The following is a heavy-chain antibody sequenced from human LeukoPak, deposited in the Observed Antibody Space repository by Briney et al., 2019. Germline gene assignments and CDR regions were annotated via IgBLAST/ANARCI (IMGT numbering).Heavy chain of an antibody. CDR2: ITTSDGNT. D-gene: IGHD4-17*01. V-gene: IGHV3-23*01. CDR1: GFTFSSYT. Sequence: PGGSLRLSCAASGFTFSSYTMSWVRQAPGEGLEWVSTITTSDGNTYYADAVKGRFTISRDNSKNTVYLQMNSLRAEDTAVYYCANEIRPNDYWGQGTLVTVSS. J-gene: IGHJ4*02. CDR3: ANEIRPNDY.